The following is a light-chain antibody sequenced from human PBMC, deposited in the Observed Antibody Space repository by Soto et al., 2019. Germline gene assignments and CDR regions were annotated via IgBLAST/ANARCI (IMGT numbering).Light chain of an antibody. CDR2: AVS. CDR1: SSDVGGYNY. Sequence: QSALTQPASVSGSPGQSSTISCTGTSSDVGGYNYVSWYQQHPGKAPKLMIYAVSNRPSGVSNRFSGSKSGNTASLTISGLQAEDEADYYCRSYTSSSTVVFGGGTKLTVL. CDR3: RSYTSSSTVV. V-gene: IGLV2-14*01. J-gene: IGLJ2*01.